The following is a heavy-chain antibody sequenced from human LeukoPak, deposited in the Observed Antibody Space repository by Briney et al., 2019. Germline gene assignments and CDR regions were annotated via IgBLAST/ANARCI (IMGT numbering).Heavy chain of an antibody. CDR1: GGTFSSYA. CDR2: IIPIFSTT. CDR3: ARDQPYYDFWSGPRGENWFDP. D-gene: IGHD3-3*01. J-gene: IGHJ5*02. Sequence: SVTVSCKASGGTFSSYAISWVRQAPGQGLEWMGRIIPIFSTTNYAQKFQGRVTISANTSTSTAYMELSSLRSEDTAVYYCARDQPYYDFWSGPRGENWFDPWGQGTLVIVSS. V-gene: IGHV1-69*06.